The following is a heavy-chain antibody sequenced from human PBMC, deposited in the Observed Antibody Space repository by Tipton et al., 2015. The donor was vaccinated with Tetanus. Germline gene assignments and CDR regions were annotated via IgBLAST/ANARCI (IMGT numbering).Heavy chain of an antibody. Sequence: SLRLSCAASGFTFSDYYMSWIRQAPGKGLEWVSYISSSGSTIYYADSVKGRFTISRDNAKNSLYLQMNSLRAEDTAMYYCARFSAADRYGMDVWGQGTTVTVSS. CDR1: GFTFSDYY. CDR2: ISSSGSTI. CDR3: ARFSAADRYGMDV. V-gene: IGHV3-11*01. D-gene: IGHD6-25*01. J-gene: IGHJ6*02.